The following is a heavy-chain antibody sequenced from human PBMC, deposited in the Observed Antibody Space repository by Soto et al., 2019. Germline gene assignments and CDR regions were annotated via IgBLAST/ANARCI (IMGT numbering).Heavy chain of an antibody. V-gene: IGHV3-23*01. Sequence: PGGSLRLSCAASGFTFSSYAMSWVRQAPGKGLEWVSAISGSGGSTYYADSVKGRLTISRDNSKNTLYLQMNSLRAEDTAVYYCEKRKVRGVINHWGQGTLVTVSS. CDR2: ISGSGGST. CDR1: GFTFSSYA. D-gene: IGHD3-10*01. J-gene: IGHJ5*02. CDR3: EKRKVRGVINH.